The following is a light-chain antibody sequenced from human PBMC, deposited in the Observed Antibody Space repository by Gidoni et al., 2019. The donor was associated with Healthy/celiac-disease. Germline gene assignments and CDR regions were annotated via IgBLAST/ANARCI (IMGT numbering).Light chain of an antibody. V-gene: IGKV3-20*01. CDR3: QQYGSSPKT. CDR2: GAS. Sequence: RASQSVSSSYLAWYQQKPGQAPRLLIYGASSRATGIPDRFSGSGSGTDFTLTISRLEPEDFAVYYCQQYGSSPKTFGQGTKVEIK. CDR1: QSVSSSY. J-gene: IGKJ1*01.